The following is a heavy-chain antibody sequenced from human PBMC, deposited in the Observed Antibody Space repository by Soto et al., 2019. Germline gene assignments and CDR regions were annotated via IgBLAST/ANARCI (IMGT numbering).Heavy chain of an antibody. CDR1: GFTFSSYG. J-gene: IGHJ6*03. CDR2: ISYDGSNK. V-gene: IGHV3-30*18. CDR3: AKDRRIVVVVAATRSRDPVYYMDV. D-gene: IGHD2-15*01. Sequence: GGSLRLSCAASGFTFSSYGMHWVRQAPGKGLEWVAVISYDGSNKYYADSVKGRFTISRDNSKNTLYLQMNSLRAEDTAVYYCAKDRRIVVVVAATRSRDPVYYMDVWGKGTTVTVSS.